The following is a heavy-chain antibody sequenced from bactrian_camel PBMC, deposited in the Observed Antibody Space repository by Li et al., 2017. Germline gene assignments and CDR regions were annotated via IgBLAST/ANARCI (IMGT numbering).Heavy chain of an antibody. D-gene: IGHD1*01. CDR3: ATSFTMSLGT. J-gene: IGHJ6*01. V-gene: IGHV3-2*01. CDR1: GYRYANYC. CDR2: IHTDGSLT. Sequence: HVQLVESGGGSVQAGGSLRLSCAASGYRYANYCMGWYRQAPGKGLEWVSSIHTDGSLTHYADPVKGRLTITRDNAKNTMYLQMNSLKSEDTALYYCATSFTMSLGTLGQGTQVTVS.